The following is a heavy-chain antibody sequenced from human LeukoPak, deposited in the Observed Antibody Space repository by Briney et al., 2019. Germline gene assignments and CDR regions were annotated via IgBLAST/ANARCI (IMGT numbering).Heavy chain of an antibody. CDR3: ARDYVVPAAIGNLNWFDP. CDR2: ISSSSSYI. J-gene: IGHJ5*02. D-gene: IGHD2-2*02. CDR1: GFTFSSYE. V-gene: IGHV3-21*05. Sequence: GGSLRLSCAASGFTFSSYEMNWVRQAPGKGLEWVSYISSSSSYIYYADSVKGRFTISRDNAKNSLYLQMNSLRAEDTAVYYCARDYVVPAAIGNLNWFDPWGQGTLVTVSS.